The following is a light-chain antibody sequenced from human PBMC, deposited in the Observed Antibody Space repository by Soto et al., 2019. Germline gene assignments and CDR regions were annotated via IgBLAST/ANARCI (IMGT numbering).Light chain of an antibody. CDR2: RNN. J-gene: IGLJ1*01. CDR3: AAWDDSLSGPV. CDR1: RXNIGSNY. Sequence: QSVLSQPPSASGTPGHRVTISCSGSRXNIGSNYVYWYQQLQGTAQKIPIYRNNQRPSGVPDRFSGSKSAKSAYMAISGLRYEDEDDYYCAAWDDSLSGPVFGTGTKVTVL. V-gene: IGLV1-47*01.